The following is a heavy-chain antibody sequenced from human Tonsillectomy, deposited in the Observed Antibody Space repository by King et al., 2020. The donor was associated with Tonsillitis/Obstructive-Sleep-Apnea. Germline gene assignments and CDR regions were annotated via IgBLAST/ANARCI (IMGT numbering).Heavy chain of an antibody. Sequence: QLQESGPGLVKPSETLSLTCSVSGDFITSSNFYWSWIRQPPGKGLEWIGSIFYSGNTFYNPSLKTRVFMSVDTSKNQFSLNLSSVTAADTAVYYCARHRDTALGPFNYWGQGTPVTVSS. V-gene: IGHV4-39*01. J-gene: IGHJ4*02. CDR3: ARHRDTALGPFNY. CDR1: GDFITSSNFY. D-gene: IGHD5-18*01. CDR2: IFYSGNT.